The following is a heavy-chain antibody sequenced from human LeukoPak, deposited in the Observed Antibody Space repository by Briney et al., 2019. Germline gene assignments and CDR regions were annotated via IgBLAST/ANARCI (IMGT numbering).Heavy chain of an antibody. D-gene: IGHD3-16*01. J-gene: IGHJ6*03. CDR2: IISSTSYI. Sequence: GGSLRLSCAASGFTFSSYWMSWVRQAPGKGLEWVSSIISSTSYIYYADSVKGRFTISRDNAKNSLYLQMNNLRAEDTAVYYCARAYDYYYYYMDVWGKGTTVTVSS. V-gene: IGHV3-21*01. CDR3: ARAYDYYYYYMDV. CDR1: GFTFSSYW.